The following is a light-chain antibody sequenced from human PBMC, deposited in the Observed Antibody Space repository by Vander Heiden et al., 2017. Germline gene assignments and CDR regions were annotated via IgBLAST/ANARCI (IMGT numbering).Light chain of an antibody. V-gene: IGLV3-1*01. CDR2: QDT. J-gene: IGLJ3*02. CDR1: QLGNKY. Sequence: SYELTQPPSVSASPGQTATITCSGDQLGNKYACWYQQKPGQSPVLVIYQDTKRPSGITERFSGSNSGNTATLTISGTQAMDEADYYCQVWDCTTAWVFGGGTKLTVL. CDR3: QVWDCTTAWV.